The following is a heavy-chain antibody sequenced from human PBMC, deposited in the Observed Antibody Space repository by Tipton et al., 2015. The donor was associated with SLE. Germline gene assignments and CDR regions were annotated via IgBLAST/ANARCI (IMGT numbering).Heavy chain of an antibody. CDR1: GGSFSGNF. CDR3: ATAGITGTPGWFDP. J-gene: IGHJ5*02. V-gene: IGHV4-34*01. CDR2: INHSGST. D-gene: IGHD1-20*01. Sequence: TLSLTCAVYGGSFSGNFWNWIRQSPGKGLEWIGEINHSGSTNYNPSLKRRVTISLDTSKNQFSLKLSSVTAADTAVYYCATAGITGTPGWFDPWGQGTLVTVSS.